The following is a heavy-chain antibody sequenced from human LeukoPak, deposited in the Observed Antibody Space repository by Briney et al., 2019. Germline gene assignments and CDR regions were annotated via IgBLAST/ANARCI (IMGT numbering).Heavy chain of an antibody. D-gene: IGHD3-16*01. Sequence: AASVTVSCKASGGTFSSYAISWVRQAPGQGLEWMGRIIPILGIANYAQKFQGRVTITADKSTSTAYMELSSLRSEDTAVYYCASEDTFGGVTDYWGQGTLVTVSS. CDR1: GGTFSSYA. J-gene: IGHJ4*02. V-gene: IGHV1-69*04. CDR3: ASEDTFGGVTDY. CDR2: IIPILGIA.